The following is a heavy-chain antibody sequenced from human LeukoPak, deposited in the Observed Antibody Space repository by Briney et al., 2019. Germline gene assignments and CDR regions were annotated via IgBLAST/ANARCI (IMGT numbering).Heavy chain of an antibody. J-gene: IGHJ4*02. V-gene: IGHV4-59*12. D-gene: IGHD3-22*01. CDR2: IYYSGST. CDR1: GGSISSYY. Sequence: SETLSLTCTVSGGSISSYYWSWIRQPPGKGLEWIGYIYYSGSTYYNPSLKSRVTISVDTSKNQFSLKLSSVTAADTAVYYCARRWYYYDSSGPFDYWGQGTLVTVSS. CDR3: ARRWYYYDSSGPFDY.